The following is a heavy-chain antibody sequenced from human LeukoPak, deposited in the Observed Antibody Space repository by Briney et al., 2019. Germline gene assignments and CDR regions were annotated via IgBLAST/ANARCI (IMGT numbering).Heavy chain of an antibody. CDR2: INSDGSST. J-gene: IGHJ3*02. CDR1: GFTFSSYW. CDR3: AKGRAGLLNGHDAFDI. V-gene: IGHV3-74*01. D-gene: IGHD6-19*01. Sequence: PGGSLRLSCAASGFTFSSYWMHWVRQAPGKGLVWVSRINSDGSSTSYADSVKGRFTISRDNAKNTLYLQMNSLRAEDMALYYCAKGRAGLLNGHDAFDIWGQGTMVTVSS.